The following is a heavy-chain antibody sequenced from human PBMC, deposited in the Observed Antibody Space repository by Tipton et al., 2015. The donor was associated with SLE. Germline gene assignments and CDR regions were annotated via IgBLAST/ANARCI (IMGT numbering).Heavy chain of an antibody. CDR3: ARKRLPDLDCDP. CDR1: GGSISSGGYY. J-gene: IGHJ2*01. CDR2: IYYSGST. Sequence: TLSLTCTVSGGSISSGGYYWSWIRQHPAKGLEWIGYIYYSGSTYYNPSHKSRVTITIDTSKNQFSLKLSSVTAADAAVYYCARKRLPDLDCDPWRRGPLVPVSP. D-gene: IGHD3-16*01. V-gene: IGHV4-31*03.